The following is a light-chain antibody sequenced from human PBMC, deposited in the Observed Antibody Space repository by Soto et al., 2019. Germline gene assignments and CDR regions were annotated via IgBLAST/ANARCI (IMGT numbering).Light chain of an antibody. CDR2: AAS. V-gene: IGKV1-39*01. CDR3: QQTYISPCT. Sequence: DIQMTQSPSSLSASVGDKVTITCRASQRITTFLNWYQQKPGKPPGLLIYAASSLQSGVPPRFRGSGSGTDFTLIISGLQPEDFATYYCQQTYISPCTFGQGTKLEIK. CDR1: QRITTF. J-gene: IGKJ2*02.